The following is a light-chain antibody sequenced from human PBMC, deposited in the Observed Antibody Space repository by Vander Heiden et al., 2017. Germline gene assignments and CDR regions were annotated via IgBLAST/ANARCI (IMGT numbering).Light chain of an antibody. CDR2: GKN. CDR1: SLRNYY. V-gene: IGLV3-19*01. CDR3: NSRDSGNHVI. J-gene: IGLJ2*01. Sequence: SSELPQDPAVSVALGQTVRITCQGDSLRNYYANWYQQKPGQAPVLVVYGKNNRPSGIPDRFSGSKSGNTASLTITGAQAEDEADFYCNSRDSGNHVIFGGGTKLTVL.